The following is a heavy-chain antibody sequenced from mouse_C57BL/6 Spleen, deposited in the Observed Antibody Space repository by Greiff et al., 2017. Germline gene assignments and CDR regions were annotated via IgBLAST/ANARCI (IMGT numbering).Heavy chain of an antibody. J-gene: IGHJ4*01. Sequence: VMLVESGPGLVQPSQSLSITCTVSGFSLTSYGVHWVRQSPGKGLEWLGVIWSGGSTDYNAAFISRLSISKDNSKSQVFFKMNSLQADDTAIYYCARNWVVYYAMDYWGQGTSVTVSS. V-gene: IGHV2-2*01. D-gene: IGHD1-1*01. CDR3: ARNWVVYYAMDY. CDR2: IWSGGST. CDR1: GFSLTSYG.